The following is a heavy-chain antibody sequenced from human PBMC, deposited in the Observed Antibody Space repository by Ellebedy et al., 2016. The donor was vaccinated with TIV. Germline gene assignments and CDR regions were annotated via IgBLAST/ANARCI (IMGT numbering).Heavy chain of an antibody. V-gene: IGHV3-33*08. J-gene: IGHJ2*01. CDR3: ARGYCSGGSCYLGGYFDL. Sequence: GESLKISCAASGFTFSSYGMHWVRQAPGKGLEWVAVIWYDGSNKYYADSVKGRFTISRDNSKNTLYLQMNSLRAEDTAVYYCARGYCSGGSCYLGGYFDLWGRGTLVTVSS. CDR2: IWYDGSNK. D-gene: IGHD2-15*01. CDR1: GFTFSSYG.